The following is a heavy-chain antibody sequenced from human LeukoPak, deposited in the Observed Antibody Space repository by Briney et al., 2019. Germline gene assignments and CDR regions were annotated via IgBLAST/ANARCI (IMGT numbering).Heavy chain of an antibody. V-gene: IGHV3-23*01. CDR3: AKGGSPSCYSSSGY. Sequence: PGGSLRLSCAAPGFTFSTYAMSWVRQAPEKGLEWVSAICGSDGSRYYADSVKGRFTISRDNSKNTLYLQMNSLRGEDTAVYYCAKGGSPSCYSSSGYWGQGTLVTVSS. D-gene: IGHD2-2*01. CDR2: ICGSDGSR. J-gene: IGHJ4*02. CDR1: GFTFSTYA.